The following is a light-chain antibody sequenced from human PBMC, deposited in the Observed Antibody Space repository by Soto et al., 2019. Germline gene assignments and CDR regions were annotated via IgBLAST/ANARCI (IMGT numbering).Light chain of an antibody. Sequence: EIVLTQSPGTLSLSLGERATLSCRASQSVTSNSFAWYQQKPGQAPRLLIYGASSRATGIPDKFSGSGSGTDFTLTISRLEPEDFAIYFCQVRTDWPPFKYTFGQGTKLEVK. J-gene: IGKJ2*01. CDR3: QVRTDWPPFKYT. CDR2: GAS. V-gene: IGKV3D-20*02. CDR1: QSVTSNS.